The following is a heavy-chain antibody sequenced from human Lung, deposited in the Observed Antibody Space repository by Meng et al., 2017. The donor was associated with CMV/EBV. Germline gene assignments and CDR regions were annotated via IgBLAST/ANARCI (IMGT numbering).Heavy chain of an antibody. Sequence: QLWLWQSGSGWKKPGDSVKVSCRAAGYTFTSSSMNWVRHAPGQGLEWMGWININTGNPTYAQGFTGRFVFSLDTSVSTAYLQIDSLKADDTAVYYCARGNGWRFDYWGQGALVTVSS. CDR3: ARGNGWRFDY. CDR2: ININTGNP. V-gene: IGHV7-4-1*01. CDR1: GYTFTSSS. J-gene: IGHJ4*02. D-gene: IGHD6-19*01.